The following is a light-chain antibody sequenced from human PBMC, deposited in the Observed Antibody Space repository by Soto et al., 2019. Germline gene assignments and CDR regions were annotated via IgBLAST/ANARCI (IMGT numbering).Light chain of an antibody. CDR2: GAS. V-gene: IGKV3-15*01. Sequence: EIAMTQSPGTLSVSPGERATLSCRASQSVSSNLAWYQQKPGQAPRLLIYGASTRAVGIPVRFSGSGSGTEFTLTISSLQSEDLGVYYCQQYKNWPPLTFGGGTKVEIK. CDR3: QQYKNWPPLT. CDR1: QSVSSN. J-gene: IGKJ4*01.